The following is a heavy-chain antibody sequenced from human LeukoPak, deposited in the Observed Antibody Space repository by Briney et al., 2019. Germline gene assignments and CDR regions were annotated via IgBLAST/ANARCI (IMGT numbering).Heavy chain of an antibody. J-gene: IGHJ5*02. CDR1: GGTFSSYA. Sequence: SVKVSCKASGGTFSSYAISWVRQAPGQGLEWMGRIIPILGIANYAQKFQGRVTITADKSTSTAYMELSSLRSEDTAVYYCARDSGGAAAAVNWFDPWGQGTLVTVSS. CDR3: ARDSGGAAAAVNWFDP. CDR2: IIPILGIA. V-gene: IGHV1-69*04. D-gene: IGHD6-13*01.